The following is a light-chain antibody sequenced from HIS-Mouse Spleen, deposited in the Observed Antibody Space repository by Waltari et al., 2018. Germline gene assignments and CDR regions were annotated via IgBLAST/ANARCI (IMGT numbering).Light chain of an antibody. CDR2: EDS. J-gene: IGLJ2*01. V-gene: IGLV3-10*01. Sequence: SYELTQPPSVSVSPGQTARITCSGEALPTKYANWYQQKSGQAPVLVIYEDSKRPPGIPERFSGSSSGTMATLTISGAQVEDEADYYCYSTDSSGNHRVFGGGTKLTVL. CDR1: ALPTKY. CDR3: YSTDSSGNHRV.